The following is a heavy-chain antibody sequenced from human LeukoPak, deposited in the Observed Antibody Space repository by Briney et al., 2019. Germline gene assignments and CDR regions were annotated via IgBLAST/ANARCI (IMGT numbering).Heavy chain of an antibody. V-gene: IGHV3-23*01. J-gene: IGHJ3*02. CDR2: ISGSGGST. D-gene: IGHD2/OR15-2a*01. CDR3: ANDKGGYYAWAIDI. CDR1: GFTFSSYG. Sequence: SGGSLRLSCAAPGFTFSSYGMSWVRQAPGKGLEWVSAISGSGGSTYYADSVKGRFTISRDNSKNTLYLQMNSLRAEDTAVYYCANDKGGYYAWAIDIWGQGTMVTVSS.